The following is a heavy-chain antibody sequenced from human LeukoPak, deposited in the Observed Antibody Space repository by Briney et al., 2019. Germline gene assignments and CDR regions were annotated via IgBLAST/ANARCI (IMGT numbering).Heavy chain of an antibody. V-gene: IGHV3-53*01. Sequence: GGSLRLSCAAPGFTVSSNYMSWVRQAPGKGLEWVSVIYSGGSTYYADSVKGRFTISRDNSKNTLYLQMNSLRAEDTAVYYCATAYYDILTGYYGALFDYWGQGTLVTVSS. D-gene: IGHD3-9*01. J-gene: IGHJ4*02. CDR3: ATAYYDILTGYYGALFDY. CDR1: GFTVSSNY. CDR2: IYSGGST.